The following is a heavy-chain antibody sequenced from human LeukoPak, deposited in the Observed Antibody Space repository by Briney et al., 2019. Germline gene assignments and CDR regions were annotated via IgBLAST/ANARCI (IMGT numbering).Heavy chain of an antibody. CDR1: GFTFSNAW. Sequence: PGGSLRLSCAASGFTFSNAWMSWVRQAPGKGLEWVSYISSSGSTIYYANSVKGRFTISRDNARNSLYLQMNSLRDEDTAVYYCARDFSAPLPLWGRGTLVTVSS. CDR3: ARDFSAPLPL. J-gene: IGHJ2*01. D-gene: IGHD3-3*02. V-gene: IGHV3-48*02. CDR2: ISSSGSTI.